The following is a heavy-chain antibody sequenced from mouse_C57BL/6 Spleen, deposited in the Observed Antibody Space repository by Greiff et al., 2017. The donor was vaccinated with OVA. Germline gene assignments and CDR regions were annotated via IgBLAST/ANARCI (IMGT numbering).Heavy chain of an antibody. V-gene: IGHV3-6*01. CDR3: ARAPTGTVFAY. D-gene: IGHD4-1*02. CDR1: GYSITSGYY. CDR2: ISYDGSN. J-gene: IGHJ3*01. Sequence: ESGPGLVKPSQSLSLTCSVTGYSITSGYYWNWIRQFPGNKLEWMGYISYDGSNNYNPSLKNRISITRDTSKNQFFLKLNSVTTEDTATYYCARAPTGTVFAYWGQGTLVTVSA.